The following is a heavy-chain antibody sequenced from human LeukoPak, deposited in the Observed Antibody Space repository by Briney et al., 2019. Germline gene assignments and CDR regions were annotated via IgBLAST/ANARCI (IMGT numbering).Heavy chain of an antibody. CDR2: INHSGST. D-gene: IGHD6-13*01. V-gene: IGHV4-34*01. J-gene: IGHJ3*02. Sequence: SVTLSLTCAVYGGSFSGYYWSWIRQPPGKGLEWIGEINHSGSTNYNPSLKSRVTISVGTSKIQFSLKLSSVTAADTAVYYCARDLYSSRTNDAFVIWGQGTMVTVSS. CDR3: ARDLYSSRTNDAFVI. CDR1: GGSFSGYY.